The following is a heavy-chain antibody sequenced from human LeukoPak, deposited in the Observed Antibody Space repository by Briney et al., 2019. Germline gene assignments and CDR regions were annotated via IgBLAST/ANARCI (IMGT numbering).Heavy chain of an antibody. J-gene: IGHJ4*02. V-gene: IGHV3-30*18. Sequence: GGSLRLSCAASGFTFSSYGMHWVRQAPGKGLEWVAVISYDGSNKYYADSVKGRFTNSRDNSKNTLYLQMNSLRAEDTAVYYCTKDLQTRIQLRNALDYWGQGTLVTVSS. D-gene: IGHD5-18*01. CDR3: TKDLQTRIQLRNALDY. CDR2: ISYDGSNK. CDR1: GFTFSSYG.